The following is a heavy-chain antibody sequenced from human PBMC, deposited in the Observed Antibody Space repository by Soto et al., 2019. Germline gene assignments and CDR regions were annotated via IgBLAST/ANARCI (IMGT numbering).Heavy chain of an antibody. J-gene: IGHJ4*02. CDR2: IYYSGST. V-gene: IGHV4-30-4*08. Sequence: SETMSLTCGVSGVTIGGGGDSWSWIRQPPGKGLEWIGYIYYSGSTYYNPSLKSRVTISVDTSKNQFSLKLSSVTAADTAVYYCARNRPDSSGYYYVVWDYWGQGTLVTVSS. CDR1: GVTIGGGGDS. CDR3: ARNRPDSSGYYYVVWDY. D-gene: IGHD3-22*01.